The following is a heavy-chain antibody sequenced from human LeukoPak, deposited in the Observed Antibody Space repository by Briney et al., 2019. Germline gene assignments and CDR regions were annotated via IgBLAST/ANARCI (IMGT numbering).Heavy chain of an antibody. D-gene: IGHD1-26*01. V-gene: IGHV1-24*01. CDR3: ATDARFSLYKWELG. CDR2: FDPEDGET. J-gene: IGHJ4*02. Sequence: ASVKVSCKVSGYILTELSMHWVRQAPGKGLEWMGGFDPEDGETIYAQKFQGRVTMTEDTSTDTAYMELSSLRSEDTAVYYCATDARFSLYKWELGWGQGTLVTVSS. CDR1: GYILTELS.